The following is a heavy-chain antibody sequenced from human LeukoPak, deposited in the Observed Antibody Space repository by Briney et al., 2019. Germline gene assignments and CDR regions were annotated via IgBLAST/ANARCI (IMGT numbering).Heavy chain of an antibody. CDR3: ARARWTSTVTTYYLDY. CDR2: INAGNGKT. Sequence: ASVKVSCKASGYIFSDYAIQWVRQAPGQGLEWMGWINAGNGKTKYSQKFQGRVTITRETSASTAYMELSGLRSEDTAVYYCARARWTSTVTTYYLDYWGQGTTVTVSS. CDR1: GYIFSDYA. V-gene: IGHV1-3*01. D-gene: IGHD4-17*01. J-gene: IGHJ4*03.